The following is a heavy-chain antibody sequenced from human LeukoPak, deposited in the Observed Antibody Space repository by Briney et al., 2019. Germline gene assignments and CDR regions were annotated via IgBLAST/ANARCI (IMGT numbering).Heavy chain of an antibody. V-gene: IGHV3-48*02. CDR3: ARGFGYYDSSGAFDY. Sequence: GGSLRLSCAASGFTFSSYSMNWVRQAPGKGLEWVSYISSSSSTIYYADSVKGRFTISIDNAKNSLYLQMNSLRDEDTAVYYCARGFGYYDSSGAFDYWGQGTLATASS. J-gene: IGHJ4*02. CDR2: ISSSSSTI. CDR1: GFTFSSYS. D-gene: IGHD3-22*01.